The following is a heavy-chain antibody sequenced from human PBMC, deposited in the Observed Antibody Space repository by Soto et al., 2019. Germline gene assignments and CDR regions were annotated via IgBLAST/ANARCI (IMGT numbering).Heavy chain of an antibody. Sequence: ASETLSLTCTVSGGSISSYYWSWIRQPPGKGLEWIGYIYYSGSTNYNPSLKSRVTISVDTSKNQFSLKLSSVTAADTAVYYCAREGEYSSSLAYWGQGIPVTVSS. J-gene: IGHJ4*02. CDR1: GGSISSYY. CDR2: IYYSGST. V-gene: IGHV4-59*01. D-gene: IGHD6-6*01. CDR3: AREGEYSSSLAY.